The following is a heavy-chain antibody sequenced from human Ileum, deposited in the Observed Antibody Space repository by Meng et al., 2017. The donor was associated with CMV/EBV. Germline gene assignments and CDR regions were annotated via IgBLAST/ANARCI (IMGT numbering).Heavy chain of an antibody. V-gene: IGHV3-23*01. D-gene: IGHD3-22*01. J-gene: IGHJ4*02. CDR1: FGVYA. CDR3: AKLGDAYDSSGYYYAPFDY. CDR2: IRGSGGST. Sequence: FGVYAMSWVRQAPGKGLEWVSAIRGSGGSTYYADSVKGRFTISRDNSKNTLYLQMNSLRAEDTAVYYCAKLGDAYDSSGYYYAPFDYWGQGTLVTVSS.